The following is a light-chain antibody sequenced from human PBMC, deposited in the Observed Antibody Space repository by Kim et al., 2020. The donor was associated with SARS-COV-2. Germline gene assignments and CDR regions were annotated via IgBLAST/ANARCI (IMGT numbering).Light chain of an antibody. CDR1: QDIANA. J-gene: IGKJ1*01. Sequence: ASVGDRVTITCRASQDIANALAWYQQKPGKVPKVLSYAASTLQSGVPSRFSGSGSGTEFTLTIGSLQTEDAATYYCQKYNSAPWTFGPGTKVEIK. CDR3: QKYNSAPWT. V-gene: IGKV1-27*01. CDR2: AAS.